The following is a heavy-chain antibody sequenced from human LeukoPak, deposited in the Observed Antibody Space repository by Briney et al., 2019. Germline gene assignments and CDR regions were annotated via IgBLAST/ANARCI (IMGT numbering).Heavy chain of an antibody. Sequence: GGSLRLSCAASGFTFSSYGMHWVRQAPGKGLEWVAVISYDGSNKYYADSVKGRITISRDNAKNSLYLQMSSLRAEDSAVYYCARAVGYTYGYGYWGQGTLVTVSP. J-gene: IGHJ4*02. CDR3: ARAVGYTYGYGY. CDR1: GFTFSSYG. V-gene: IGHV3-30*03. CDR2: ISYDGSNK. D-gene: IGHD5-18*01.